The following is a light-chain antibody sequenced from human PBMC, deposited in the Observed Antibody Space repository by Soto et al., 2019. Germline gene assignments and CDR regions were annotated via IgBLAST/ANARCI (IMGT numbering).Light chain of an antibody. CDR3: IQGTRLPRT. Sequence: RSSQSLLYSDGNIYLTWFQQRPGQSPRRLISQTSNRDSGVPDRFSGSGSGTEFTLKISRVEAEDVGVYYCIQGTRLPRTCGQGTKVEIK. V-gene: IGKV2-30*01. CDR2: QTS. J-gene: IGKJ1*01. CDR1: QSLLYSDGNIY.